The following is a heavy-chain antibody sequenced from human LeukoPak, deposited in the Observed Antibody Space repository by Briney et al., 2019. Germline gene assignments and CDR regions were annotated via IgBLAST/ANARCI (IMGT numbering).Heavy chain of an antibody. D-gene: IGHD3-22*01. CDR3: ARCDYYDSSGYYLNFDY. CDR1: GGTFSSYA. V-gene: IGHV1-69*13. Sequence: ASVKVSRKASGGTFSSYAISWVRQAPGQGLEWMGGIIPIFGTANYAQKFQGRVTITADESTSTAYMELSSLRSEDTAVYYCARCDYYDSSGYYLNFDYWGQGTLVTVSS. J-gene: IGHJ4*02. CDR2: IIPIFGTA.